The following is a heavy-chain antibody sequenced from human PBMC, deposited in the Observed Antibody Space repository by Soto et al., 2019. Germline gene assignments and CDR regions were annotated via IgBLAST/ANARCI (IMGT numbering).Heavy chain of an antibody. CDR2: IIPIFGTA. J-gene: IGHJ6*02. CDR3: ATRGFWSVPNYYGMDV. CDR1: GGTFSSYA. D-gene: IGHD3-3*01. V-gene: IGHV1-69*01. Sequence: QVQLVQSGAEVKKPGSSVKDSCKASGGTFSSYAISWVRQAPGQGLEWMGGIIPIFGTANYAQKFQGRVTITADESTSTAYMELSSLRSEDTAVYYCATRGFWSVPNYYGMDVWGQGTTVTVSS.